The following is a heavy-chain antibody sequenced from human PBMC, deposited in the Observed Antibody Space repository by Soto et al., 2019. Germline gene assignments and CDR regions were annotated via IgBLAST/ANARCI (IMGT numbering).Heavy chain of an antibody. Sequence: QVPLVQSGAEVKKPGASVKVSCKASGYTFTSYAMHWVRQAPGQRLEWMGWINAGNGNTKYSQKFQGRVTITRDTSASTAYMELSSLRSEDTAVYYCARDVAVAGYYFDYWGQGTLVTVSS. J-gene: IGHJ4*02. CDR2: INAGNGNT. V-gene: IGHV1-3*01. CDR3: ARDVAVAGYYFDY. CDR1: GYTFTSYA. D-gene: IGHD6-19*01.